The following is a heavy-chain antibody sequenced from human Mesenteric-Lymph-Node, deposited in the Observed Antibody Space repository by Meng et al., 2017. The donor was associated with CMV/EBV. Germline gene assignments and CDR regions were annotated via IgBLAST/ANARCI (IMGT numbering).Heavy chain of an antibody. Sequence: GGSLRLSCTVSGFTFSAFNMNWVRQAPGKGLEWVSSISHSGNLVFYADSLKGRFTISRDNAKNSLYLQMHSLSADDTAVYYCARDAIPGDPNAFDVWGQGTVVTVSS. J-gene: IGHJ3*01. CDR3: ARDAIPGDPNAFDV. CDR1: GFTFSAFN. V-gene: IGHV3-21*01. CDR2: ISHSGNLV. D-gene: IGHD2-21*01.